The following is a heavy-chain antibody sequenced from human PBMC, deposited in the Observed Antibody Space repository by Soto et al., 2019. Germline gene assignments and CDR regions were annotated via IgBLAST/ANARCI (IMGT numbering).Heavy chain of an antibody. J-gene: IGHJ4*02. CDR1: GYTFTSSG. CDR2: ISAYNGNT. Sequence: QVQLVQSGAEVKKPGASVKVSCKASGYTFTSSGISWVRQAPGQGLEWMGWISAYNGNTNYAQKLQGRVTRTTDTSTSTAYMELRSLRSDATAVYYCARDRKWDLLWRPHFDYWGQGTLVTVSS. V-gene: IGHV1-18*01. CDR3: ARDRKWDLLWRPHFDY. D-gene: IGHD1-26*01.